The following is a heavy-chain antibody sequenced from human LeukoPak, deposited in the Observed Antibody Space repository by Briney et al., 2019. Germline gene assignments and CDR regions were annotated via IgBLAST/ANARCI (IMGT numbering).Heavy chain of an antibody. CDR1: GFTFSSYS. D-gene: IGHD6-13*01. CDR3: AKAWPAAGTFDS. CDR2: ISSSSSYT. Sequence: GGSLRLSCAASGFTFSSYSMNWVRQAPGKGLEWVSSISSSSSYTYYADSVRGRFTISRDNAKNSLYLQMNSLRAEDTAVYYCAKAWPAAGTFDSWGQGSLVTVSS. J-gene: IGHJ4*02. V-gene: IGHV3-21*01.